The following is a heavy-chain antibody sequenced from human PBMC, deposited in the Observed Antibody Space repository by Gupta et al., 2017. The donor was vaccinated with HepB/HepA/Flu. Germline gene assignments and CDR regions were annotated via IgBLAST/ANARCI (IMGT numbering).Heavy chain of an antibody. CDR2: TTSTTSYI. J-gene: IGHJ3*02. V-gene: IGHV3-21*01. D-gene: IGHD1-26*01. Sequence: EVQLVESGGGLVKPGGSLRLSCAASVFTFSSYSMNWVRQAPGKGLEWVPSTTSTTSYIFVADSLKGRFTISRDYANNALYPTTTRTRAEDTAVDDCEYEDNSATINI. CDR3: EYEDNSATINI. CDR1: VFTFSSYS.